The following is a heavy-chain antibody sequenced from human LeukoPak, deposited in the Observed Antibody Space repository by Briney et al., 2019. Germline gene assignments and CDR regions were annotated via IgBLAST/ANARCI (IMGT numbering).Heavy chain of an antibody. Sequence: GESLKISCKGSGYSFTSYWIGWVRQMPGKGLEWMGIIYPGDSDTRYSPSFQGQVTISADKSISTAYLQWSSLKASDTAMYYCARLSGPLSGDIVVVPAAIYNNWFDPWGQGTLVTVSS. D-gene: IGHD2-2*02. CDR1: GYSFTSYW. CDR3: ARLSGPLSGDIVVVPAAIYNNWFDP. J-gene: IGHJ5*02. V-gene: IGHV5-51*01. CDR2: IYPGDSDT.